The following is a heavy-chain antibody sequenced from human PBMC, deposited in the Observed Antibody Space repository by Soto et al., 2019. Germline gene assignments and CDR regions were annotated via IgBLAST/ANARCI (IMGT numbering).Heavy chain of an antibody. CDR2: ISYDGSNK. Sequence: PGGSLRLSCAASGFTFSSYGMHWVRQAPGKGLEWVAVISYDGSNKYYADSVKGRFTISRDNSKNTLYLQMKSMRAEDTAVYYCAKGGSRSTLDYWGQGT. CDR1: GFTFSSYG. V-gene: IGHV3-30*18. J-gene: IGHJ4*02. CDR3: AKGGSRSTLDY. D-gene: IGHD6-13*01.